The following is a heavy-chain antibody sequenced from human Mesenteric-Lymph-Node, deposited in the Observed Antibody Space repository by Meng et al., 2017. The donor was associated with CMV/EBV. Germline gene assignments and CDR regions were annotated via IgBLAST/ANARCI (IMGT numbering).Heavy chain of an antibody. CDR3: ARERAQSSIATRRGFDC. D-gene: IGHD6-6*01. J-gene: IGHJ4*02. CDR2: TYQRSAWYS. Sequence: SSDSGAWSWIRQSPSRGLGWRGRTYQRSAWYSDYAESVKSRITINPNTSKNQFSLHLNSVTPKDTAVYYCARERAQSSIATRRGFDCWGQGTLVTVSS. V-gene: IGHV6-1*01. CDR1: SSDSGA.